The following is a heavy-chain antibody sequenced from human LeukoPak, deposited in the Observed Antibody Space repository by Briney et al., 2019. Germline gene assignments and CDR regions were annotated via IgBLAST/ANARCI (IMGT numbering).Heavy chain of an antibody. CDR2: IYHDGST. CDR3: AGTYYYDSSGYPYYFDY. J-gene: IGHJ4*02. Sequence: PSETLSLTCTVSGYSISSGYYWGWIRQPPGKGLEWIGNIYHDGSTYYNPSLKSRVTISVDTSKNQFSLKLSSVTAADTAVYYCAGTYYYDSSGYPYYFDYWGQGTLVTVSS. V-gene: IGHV4-38-2*02. CDR1: GYSISSGYY. D-gene: IGHD3-22*01.